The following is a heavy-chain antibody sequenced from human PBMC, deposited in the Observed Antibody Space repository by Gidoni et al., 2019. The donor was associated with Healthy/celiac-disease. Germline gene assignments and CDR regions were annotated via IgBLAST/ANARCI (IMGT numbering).Heavy chain of an antibody. CDR1: GYTFTSYA. CDR2: INAGNGNT. D-gene: IGHD2-21*01. V-gene: IGHV1-3*01. CDR3: ARTSGNSYSDY. Sequence: QVQLVQSGAEVKKPGASVTVSCKASGYTFTSYAMHWVRQAPGQRLEWMGWINAGNGNTKYSQKFQGRVTITRDTSASTAYMELSSLRSEDTAVYYCARTSGNSYSDYWGQGTLVTVSS. J-gene: IGHJ4*02.